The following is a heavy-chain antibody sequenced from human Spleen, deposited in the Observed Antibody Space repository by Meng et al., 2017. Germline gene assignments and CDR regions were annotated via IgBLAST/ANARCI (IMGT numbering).Heavy chain of an antibody. CDR2: ISGSGGSI. V-gene: IGHV3-23*01. Sequence: GESLKISCAASGFTFSSYAMSWVRQAPGKGLEWVSGISGSGGSIHYADSVKGRFTISRDNSKNTVFLQINSLRVEDTAVYYCARSPIDKYDLSALPLDYWGQGTLVTVSS. D-gene: IGHD3-16*01. CDR3: ARSPIDKYDLSALPLDY. J-gene: IGHJ4*02. CDR1: GFTFSSYA.